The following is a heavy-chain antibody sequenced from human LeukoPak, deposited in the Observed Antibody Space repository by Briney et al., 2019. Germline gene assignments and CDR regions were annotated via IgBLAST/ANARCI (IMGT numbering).Heavy chain of an antibody. D-gene: IGHD2-15*01. Sequence: PGGSLRLSCAASGFTFDDYDMSWVRQAPGKGLEWVSGINWNGGSTGYADSVKGRFTISRDNAKNSLYLQMNSLRAEDTALYYCARDGQYCSGGSCYSDYWGKGTVVTVSS. CDR1: GFTFDDYD. CDR2: INWNGGST. J-gene: IGHJ4*02. CDR3: ARDGQYCSGGSCYSDY. V-gene: IGHV3-20*04.